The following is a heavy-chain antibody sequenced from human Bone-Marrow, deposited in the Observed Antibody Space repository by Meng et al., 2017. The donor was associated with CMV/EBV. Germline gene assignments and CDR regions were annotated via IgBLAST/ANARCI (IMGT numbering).Heavy chain of an antibody. CDR2: IRSKDNSYAT. Sequence: GGSLRLSCAASGFTFSGSAMHWVRQASGKGLEWVGRIRSKDNSYATAYAASVKGRFTISRDESKNTAYLQMNSLKTEDTAVYYCTRPAVAGTFWFDPWGQGTLVTVSS. CDR3: TRPAVAGTFWFDP. D-gene: IGHD6-19*01. V-gene: IGHV3-73*01. CDR1: GFTFSGSA. J-gene: IGHJ5*02.